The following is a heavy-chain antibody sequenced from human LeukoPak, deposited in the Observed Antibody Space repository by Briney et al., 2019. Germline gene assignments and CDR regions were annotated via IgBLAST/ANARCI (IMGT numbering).Heavy chain of an antibody. J-gene: IGHJ3*02. Sequence: PSETLSLTCTVSGGSISSYYWSWIRQPPGKGLEWIRYIYYSGSTNYNPSLKSRVTISVDTSKNQFSLKLSSVTAADTAVYYCARHDLGFPTPGAFDIWGQGTMVTVSS. CDR1: GGSISSYY. CDR3: ARHDLGFPTPGAFDI. V-gene: IGHV4-59*08. D-gene: IGHD1-26*01. CDR2: IYYSGST.